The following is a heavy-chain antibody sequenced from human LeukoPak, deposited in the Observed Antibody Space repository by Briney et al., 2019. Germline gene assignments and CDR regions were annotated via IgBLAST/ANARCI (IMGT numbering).Heavy chain of an antibody. D-gene: IGHD3-10*01. CDR2: ISGSGGSS. CDR3: ARILWFRGRTFDY. J-gene: IGHJ4*02. CDR1: GFTFSSYA. Sequence: PGGSLRLSCAASGFTFSSYAMSWVRQAPGKGLEWVSAISGSGGSSYYADSVKGRFTISRDNSKNTLYLQMNSLRAEATAVYYCARILWFRGRTFDYWGQGTLVTVSS. V-gene: IGHV3-23*01.